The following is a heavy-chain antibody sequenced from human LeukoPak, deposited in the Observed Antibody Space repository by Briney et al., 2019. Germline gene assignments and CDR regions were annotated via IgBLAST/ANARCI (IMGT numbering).Heavy chain of an antibody. CDR2: TRNKANSYTT. CDR3: ASMTYYYDSSGYYYVGY. D-gene: IGHD3-22*01. CDR1: GFTFSDHY. V-gene: IGHV3-72*01. Sequence: PGGSLRLSCAASGFTFSDHYMDWVRQAPGKGLEWVGRTRNKANSYTTEYAASVKGRFTISRDDSKNSLYLQMNSLKTEDTAVYYCASMTYYYDSSGYYYVGYWGQGTLVTVSS. J-gene: IGHJ4*02.